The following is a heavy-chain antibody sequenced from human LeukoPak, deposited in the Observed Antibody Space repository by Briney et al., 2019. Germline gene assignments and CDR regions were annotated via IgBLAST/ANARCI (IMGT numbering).Heavy chain of an antibody. D-gene: IGHD6-13*01. Sequence: SETLSLTCIVSGGSISGNNWWNWVRPPPGKGLEWIGEIYHSGTTNYSPSLKSRVSISVDKSKNQFSLRLNSVTAADTAVYYCVRDMGSSTSKDWGQGTLVTVSS. CDR2: IYHSGTT. J-gene: IGHJ4*02. V-gene: IGHV4-4*02. CDR1: GGSISGNNW. CDR3: VRDMGSSTSKD.